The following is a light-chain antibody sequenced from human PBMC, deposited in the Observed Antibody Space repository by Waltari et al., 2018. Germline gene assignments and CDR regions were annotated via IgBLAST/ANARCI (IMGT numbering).Light chain of an antibody. CDR1: NSNVGTYNR. CDR2: EVI. J-gene: IGLJ1*01. Sequence: QSALTQPPSVSVSPGQSVTISCPGTNSNVGTYNRFPWYQQPPGPAPKLIIYEVISRPSGVPDRFSGSKSGNTASLTISGLQADDAADYYCSSYAGGSAFVFGTGTKITVL. V-gene: IGLV2-18*02. CDR3: SSYAGGSAFV.